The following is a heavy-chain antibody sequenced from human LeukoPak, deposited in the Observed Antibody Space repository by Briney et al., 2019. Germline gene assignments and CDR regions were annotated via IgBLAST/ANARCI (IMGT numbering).Heavy chain of an antibody. CDR1: GYTFIGYY. V-gene: IGHV1-18*04. CDR3: ARNVRYFYYMDV. J-gene: IGHJ6*03. CDR2: ISAYNGNT. Sequence: ASVKVSCKASGYTFIGYYMHWVRQAPGQGLEWMGWISAYNGNTNYAQKLQGRVTMTTDTSTSTAYMELRSLRSDDTAVYYCARNVRYFYYMDVWGKGTTVTVSS.